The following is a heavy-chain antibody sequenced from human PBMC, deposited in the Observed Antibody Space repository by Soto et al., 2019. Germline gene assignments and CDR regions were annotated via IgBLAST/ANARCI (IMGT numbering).Heavy chain of an antibody. V-gene: IGHV1-18*01. Sequence: ASVKVSCKASGYTFTSYGISWVRQAPGQGLEWMGWISAYNGNTKYEQKLQGRVTMTTDTSTSTAHMELRSLRSDDTAVYYCARDAAVGLFDYWGQGTLVTVSS. CDR3: ARDAAVGLFDY. CDR1: GYTFTSYG. D-gene: IGHD1-26*01. J-gene: IGHJ4*02. CDR2: ISAYNGNT.